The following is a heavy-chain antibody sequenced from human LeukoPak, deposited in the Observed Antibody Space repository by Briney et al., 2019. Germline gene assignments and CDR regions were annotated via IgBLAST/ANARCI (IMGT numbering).Heavy chain of an antibody. Sequence: GGSLRLSCAASGFTFSSYAMTWVRRAPGKGLEWGSTIEVGGAITHYAASVKGRFTISRDTSKKILYLQMDSLRPEETAVYYCAKPLGGSYLFDRWGQGTLVTVSS. D-gene: IGHD1-26*01. J-gene: IGHJ4*02. CDR2: IEVGGAIT. CDR3: AKPLGGSYLFDR. CDR1: GFTFSSYA. V-gene: IGHV3-23*01.